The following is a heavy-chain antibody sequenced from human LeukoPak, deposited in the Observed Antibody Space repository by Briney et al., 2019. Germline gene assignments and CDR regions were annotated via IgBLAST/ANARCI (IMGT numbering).Heavy chain of an antibody. CDR2: INTNTGNP. J-gene: IGHJ6*02. D-gene: IGHD6-13*01. Sequence: ASVKVSCKASGYTFTTYYIHWVRQAPGQGLEWMGWINTNTGNPTYAQGFTGRFVFSLDTSVSTAYLQISSLKAEDTAVYYCARGYSSSWYSRYYYYYGMDVWGQGTTVTVSS. V-gene: IGHV7-4-1*02. CDR3: ARGYSSSWYSRYYYYYGMDV. CDR1: GYTFTTYY.